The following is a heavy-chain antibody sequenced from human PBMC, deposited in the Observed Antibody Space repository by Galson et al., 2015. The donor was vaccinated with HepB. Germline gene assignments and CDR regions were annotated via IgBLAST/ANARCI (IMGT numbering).Heavy chain of an antibody. J-gene: IGHJ4*02. V-gene: IGHV3-23*01. D-gene: IGHD4-23*01. CDR2: ISGSGGST. CDR1: GFTFSSYA. CDR3: AKGTDYGGNSHPLDY. Sequence: SLRLSCAASGFTFSSYAMSWVRQAPGKGLEWVSAISGSGGSTYYADSVKGRFTISRDNSKNTLYLQMNSLRAEDTAVYYCAKGTDYGGNSHPLDYWGQGTLVTVSS.